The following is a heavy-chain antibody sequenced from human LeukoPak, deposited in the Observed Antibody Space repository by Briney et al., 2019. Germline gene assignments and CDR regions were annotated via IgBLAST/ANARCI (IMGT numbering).Heavy chain of an antibody. Sequence: GGSLRLSCVTSTFPFSSYWMSWVRQAPGKGLEWVANIKEDGGERFYVDSVKGRFSISRDNAKNSLYLQMNSLRAEDTAVYYCGRTGDLGDYWGQGTLVTVSS. V-gene: IGHV3-7*01. CDR3: GRTGDLGDY. CDR2: IKEDGGER. J-gene: IGHJ4*02. D-gene: IGHD7-27*01. CDR1: TFPFSSYW.